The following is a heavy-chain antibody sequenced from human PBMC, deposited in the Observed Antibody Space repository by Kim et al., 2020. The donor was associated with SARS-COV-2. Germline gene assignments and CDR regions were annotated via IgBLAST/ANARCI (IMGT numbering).Heavy chain of an antibody. J-gene: IGHJ6*02. Sequence: GGSLRLSCAASGFTFSDYYMSWIRQAPGKGLEWVSYISSSGSTIYYADSVKGRFTISRDNAKNSLYLQMNSLRAEDTAVYYCARGLVELWFGELFHSATYGMDVWGQGTTVTVSS. CDR2: ISSSGSTI. CDR3: ARGLVELWFGELFHSATYGMDV. D-gene: IGHD3-10*01. V-gene: IGHV3-11*01. CDR1: GFTFSDYY.